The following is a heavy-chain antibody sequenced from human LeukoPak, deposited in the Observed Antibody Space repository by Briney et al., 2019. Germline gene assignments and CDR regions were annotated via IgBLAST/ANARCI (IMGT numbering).Heavy chain of an antibody. D-gene: IGHD3-9*01. CDR3: ARRWIHFDWSSRPPPYYYYYMDV. CDR1: GGSFSGYY. CDR2: INHSGST. V-gene: IGHV4-34*01. Sequence: SETLSLTCAVYGGSFSGYYWSWIRQPPGKGLEWIGEINHSGSTNYNPSLKSRVTISVDTSKNQFSLKLSSVTAADTAVYYCARRWIHFDWSSRPPPYYYYYMDVWGKGTTVSISS. J-gene: IGHJ6*03.